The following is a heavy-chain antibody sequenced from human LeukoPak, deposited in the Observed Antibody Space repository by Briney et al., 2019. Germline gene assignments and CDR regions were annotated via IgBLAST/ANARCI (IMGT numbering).Heavy chain of an antibody. CDR1: SGSISSGEYY. CDR3: ASGHYDFWSGYLFDY. D-gene: IGHD3-3*01. V-gene: IGHV4-30-4*08. Sequence: TLSLTCTVSSGSISSGEYYWSWIRQPPGKGPEWIWYIYYSGSTYYNPSLKSRVTISVDTSKNQFSLKLSSVTAADTAVYYCASGHYDFWSGYLFDYWGQGTLVTVSS. CDR2: IYYSGST. J-gene: IGHJ4*02.